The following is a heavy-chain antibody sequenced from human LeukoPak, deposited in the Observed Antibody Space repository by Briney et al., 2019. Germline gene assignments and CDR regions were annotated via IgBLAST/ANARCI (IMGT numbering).Heavy chain of an antibody. CDR2: IYYSGST. J-gene: IGHJ6*03. V-gene: IGHV4-59*01. Sequence: SETLSLTCTVSGGSISSYYWSWIRQPPGKGLEWIGYIYYSGSTNYNPSLKSRVTISVDTSKNQFSLKLSSVTAADTAVYYCARDRYYYGSTYMDVWGKGTTVTISS. D-gene: IGHD3-10*01. CDR1: GGSISSYY. CDR3: ARDRYYYGSTYMDV.